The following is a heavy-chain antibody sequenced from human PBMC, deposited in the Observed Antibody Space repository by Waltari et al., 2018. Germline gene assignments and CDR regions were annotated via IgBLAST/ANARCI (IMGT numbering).Heavy chain of an antibody. D-gene: IGHD1-1*01. J-gene: IGHJ4*02. CDR1: GYTFSSYA. V-gene: IGHV1-3*01. CDR2: INSNSGNI. CDR3: VRGYHGGAWIVDY. Sequence: QVQLVQSGAEVKKPGASVKVSCKASGYTFSSYAIHWMRQAPGHRLEWMGWINSNSGNIEVSHKFEGRVTITRDTSVGTAYMEMGSLKYEDTAIYYCVRGYHGGAWIVDYWGQGTPVTVSS.